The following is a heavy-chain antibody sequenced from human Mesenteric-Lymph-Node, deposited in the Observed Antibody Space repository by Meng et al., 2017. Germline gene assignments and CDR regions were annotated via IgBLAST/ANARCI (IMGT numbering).Heavy chain of an antibody. J-gene: IGHJ6*02. CDR2: IGTAGDT. Sequence: GGSLRLSCAASGFTFSSYDMHWVRQATGKGLEWVSAIGTAGDTYYPGSVKGRFTISRENAKNSLYLQMNSLRAGDTAVYYCARDFSVVPAALYYYYGMDVWGQGNMVTVSS. CDR1: GFTFSSYD. D-gene: IGHD2-2*01. CDR3: ARDFSVVPAALYYYYGMDV. V-gene: IGHV3-13*01.